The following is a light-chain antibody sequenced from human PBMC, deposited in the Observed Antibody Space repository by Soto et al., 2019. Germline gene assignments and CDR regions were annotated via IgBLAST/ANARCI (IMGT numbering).Light chain of an antibody. CDR1: QSVSSS. V-gene: IGKV3-15*01. Sequence: EIVMTQSPATLSVSPGERATLSCRASQSVSSSLAWYQQKPGQAPRLLIYGASTRATCIPARFSGSGSGTEFTLTISSLQSEDFAVYYCQEYNNWPPHTFGQGTKLEIK. CDR3: QEYNNWPPHT. CDR2: GAS. J-gene: IGKJ2*01.